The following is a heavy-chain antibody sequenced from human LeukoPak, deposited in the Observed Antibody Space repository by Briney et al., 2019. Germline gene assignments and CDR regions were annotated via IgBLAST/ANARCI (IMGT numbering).Heavy chain of an antibody. D-gene: IGHD3-10*01. CDR2: ISSVGSST. V-gene: IGHV3-11*01. J-gene: IGHJ4*02. Sequence: GGSLRLSCAASGFTFSGDYMSWIRQAPGKGLEAVSYISSVGSSTVYADSVKGRFTISRDNAKSSLFLQMNSLRAEDTAVYYCARARGAGPGAHFDYWGQGTPAIVSS. CDR3: ARARGAGPGAHFDY. CDR1: GFTFSGDY.